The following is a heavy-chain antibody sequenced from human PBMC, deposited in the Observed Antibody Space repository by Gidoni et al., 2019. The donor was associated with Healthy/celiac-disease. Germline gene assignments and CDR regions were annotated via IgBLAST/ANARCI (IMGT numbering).Heavy chain of an antibody. Sequence: QLQESGPGLVKPSATMSPTRTGSGGSISSYDWSWIRQPPGKGLEWIGYIYYSGSTNYNPSLKSRVTISVDTSKNQFSLKLSSVTAADTAVYYCARRGRNFDLWGRGTLVTVSS. J-gene: IGHJ2*01. CDR2: IYYSGST. CDR3: ARRGRNFDL. V-gene: IGHV4-59*08. CDR1: GGSISSYD.